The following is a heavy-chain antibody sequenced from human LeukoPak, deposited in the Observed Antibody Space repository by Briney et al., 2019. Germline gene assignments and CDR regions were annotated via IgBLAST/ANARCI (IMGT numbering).Heavy chain of an antibody. CDR1: GYTFTGYY. D-gene: IGHD2-2*01. J-gene: IGHJ4*02. V-gene: IGHV1-2*02. CDR3: ARVRRYCSSTSCYVC. Sequence: ASVKVSCXASGYTFTGYYMHWVRQAPGQGLEWMGWMNPNSGGTNYAQKFQGRVTMTRDTSISTAYMELSRLRSDDTAVYYCARVRRYCSSTSCYVCWGQGTLVTVSS. CDR2: MNPNSGGT.